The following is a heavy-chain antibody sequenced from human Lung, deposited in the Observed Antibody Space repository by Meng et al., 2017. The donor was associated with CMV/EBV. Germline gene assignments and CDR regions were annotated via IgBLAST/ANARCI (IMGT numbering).Heavy chain of an antibody. Sequence: GESLKISCAASGFTFAHYSMHWVRQRPGKGLEWVSLISWNGQNTYYADSVKGRFTISRDNSRNSLYVQMNGLRIDDTALYYCAKDDGNWYLPDWGQGTLVXVSS. CDR3: AKDDGNWYLPD. CDR2: ISWNGQNT. CDR1: GFTFAHYS. D-gene: IGHD6-13*01. V-gene: IGHV3-43*01. J-gene: IGHJ4*02.